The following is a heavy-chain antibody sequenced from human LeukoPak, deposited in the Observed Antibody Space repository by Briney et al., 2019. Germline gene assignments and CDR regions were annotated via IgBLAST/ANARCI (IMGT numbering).Heavy chain of an antibody. J-gene: IGHJ4*02. CDR3: ASLRSRSSWTTFDFDY. CDR2: IYYSGST. V-gene: IGHV4-39*01. Sequence: SETLSLTCTVSGGSISSSDNYWGWIRQPPGKGLEWIGTIYYSGSTYYNPSLKSRVTISVDTSKNQFSLKLSSVTAADTAVYYCASLRSRSSWTTFDFDYWGQGTLVTVRS. D-gene: IGHD6-13*01. CDR1: GGSISSSDNY.